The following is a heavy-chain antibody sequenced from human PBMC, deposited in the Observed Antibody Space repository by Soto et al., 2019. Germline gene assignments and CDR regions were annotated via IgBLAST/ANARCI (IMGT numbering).Heavy chain of an antibody. CDR3: ARDDRGYYYDSSDAFDI. Sequence: EVQLVESGGGLVQPGGSLRLSCAASGFTFSSYSMNWVRQAPGKGLEWVSYISSSSSTIYYADSVKGRFTISRDNAKNSLYLQMNRLRDEDTAVYYCARDDRGYYYDSSDAFDIWGQGTMVTVSS. D-gene: IGHD3-22*01. CDR1: GFTFSSYS. CDR2: ISSSSSTI. J-gene: IGHJ3*02. V-gene: IGHV3-48*02.